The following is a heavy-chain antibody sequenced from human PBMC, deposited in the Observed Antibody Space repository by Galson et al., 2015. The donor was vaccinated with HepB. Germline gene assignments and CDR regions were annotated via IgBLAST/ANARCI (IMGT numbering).Heavy chain of an antibody. J-gene: IGHJ4*02. D-gene: IGHD4-11*01. Sequence: SLRLSCAASGFTFSRYAMHWVRQAPGKGLEWVALTSYDGTNKYYADSLKGRFTISRDNSRNTLYLQMNSLRGEDTAVYYCARDQLSSESNLFDNWGQGTLVTVSS. V-gene: IGHV3-30*04. CDR2: TSYDGTNK. CDR3: ARDQLSSESNLFDN. CDR1: GFTFSRYA.